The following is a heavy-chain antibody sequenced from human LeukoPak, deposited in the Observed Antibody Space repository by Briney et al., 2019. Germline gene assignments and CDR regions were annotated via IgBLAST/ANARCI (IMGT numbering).Heavy chain of an antibody. D-gene: IGHD3-9*01. CDR2: INPSGGST. CDR3: ARSYYHILTGPHRPGFSFDY. V-gene: IGHV1-46*01. CDR1: GYTFTSYY. Sequence: ASVKVSCTASGYTFTSYYMHWVRQAPGQGRQWMGIINPSGGSTSYAQKFQGRVTMTRDTSTSTVYMELSSLRSEDTAVYYCARSYYHILTGPHRPGFSFDYCGQGTLVTVSS. J-gene: IGHJ4*02.